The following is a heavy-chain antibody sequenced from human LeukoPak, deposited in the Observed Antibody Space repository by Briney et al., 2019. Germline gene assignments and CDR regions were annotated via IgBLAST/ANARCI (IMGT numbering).Heavy chain of an antibody. CDR1: GYTFTSYG. CDR3: AREHFQAGVSGSYYSYFQH. J-gene: IGHJ1*01. D-gene: IGHD1-26*01. CDR2: ISAYNGNT. Sequence: GASVKASCKASGYTFTSYGISWVRQAPGQGLEWMGWISAYNGNTNYAQKLQGRVTMTTDTSTSTAYMELRSLRSDDTAVYYCAREHFQAGVSGSYYSYFQHWGQGTLVTVSS. V-gene: IGHV1-18*01.